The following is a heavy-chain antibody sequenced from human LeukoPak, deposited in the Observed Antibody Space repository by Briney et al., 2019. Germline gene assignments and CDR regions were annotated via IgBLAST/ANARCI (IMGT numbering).Heavy chain of an antibody. CDR3: ARGGWAYGGNYVDY. J-gene: IGHJ4*02. Sequence: GGSLRLSCAASGFTFSSYSMNWVRQAPGKVLEWVSSISSSSSYIYYADSVKGRFTISRDNAKNSLYLQMNSLRAEDTAVYYCARGGWAYGGNYVDYWGQGTLVTVSS. CDR1: GFTFSSYS. V-gene: IGHV3-21*01. CDR2: ISSSSSYI. D-gene: IGHD4-23*01.